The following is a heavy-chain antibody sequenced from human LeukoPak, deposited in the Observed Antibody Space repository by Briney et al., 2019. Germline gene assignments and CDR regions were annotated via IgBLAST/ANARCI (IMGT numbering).Heavy chain of an antibody. D-gene: IGHD3-22*01. CDR3: ARDNSYYDSSGSFDY. CDR1: GGSISSSSYY. CDR2: IYYSGST. J-gene: IGHJ4*02. V-gene: IGHV4-39*07. Sequence: PSETLSLTCTVSGGSISSSSYYWGWIRQPPGKGVEWIGSIYYSGSTYYNPSLKSRVTISVDTSKNQFSLKLSSVTAADTAVYYCARDNSYYDSSGSFDYWGQGTLVTVSS.